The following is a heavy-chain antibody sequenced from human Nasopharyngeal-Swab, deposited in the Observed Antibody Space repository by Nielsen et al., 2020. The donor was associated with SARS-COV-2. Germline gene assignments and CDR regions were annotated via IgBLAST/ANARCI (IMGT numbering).Heavy chain of an antibody. D-gene: IGHD3-22*01. Sequence: SVKVSCTASGYTFTSYGISWVRQAPGQGLEWMGWISAYNGNTNYAQKLQGRVTMTTDTSTSTAYMELRSLRSDDTAVYYCARRSSRDYYDSSGYEDYWGQGTLVTVSS. CDR3: ARRSSRDYYDSSGYEDY. CDR1: GYTFTSYG. V-gene: IGHV1-18*01. CDR2: ISAYNGNT. J-gene: IGHJ4*02.